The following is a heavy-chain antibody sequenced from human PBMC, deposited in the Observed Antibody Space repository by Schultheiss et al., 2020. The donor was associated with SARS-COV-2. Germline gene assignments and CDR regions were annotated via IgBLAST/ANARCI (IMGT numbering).Heavy chain of an antibody. CDR2: ISYDGSNK. J-gene: IGHJ4*02. Sequence: GGSLRLSCAASGFTFSSYGMHWVRQAPGKGLEWVAVISYDGSNKYYADSVKGRFTISRDNSKNTLYLQMNSLRAEDTAVYYCAKGSMGWFGELLHWGQGTLVTVSS. V-gene: IGHV3-30*18. CDR1: GFTFSSYG. D-gene: IGHD3-10*01. CDR3: AKGSMGWFGELLH.